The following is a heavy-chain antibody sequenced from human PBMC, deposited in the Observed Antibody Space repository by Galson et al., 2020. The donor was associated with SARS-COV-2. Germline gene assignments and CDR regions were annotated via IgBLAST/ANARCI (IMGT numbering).Heavy chain of an antibody. V-gene: IGHV1-2*02. CDR2: INPNSGGT. J-gene: IGHJ3*02. D-gene: IGHD3-22*01. Sequence: ASVKVSCKASGYTFTGYYMHWVRQAPGQGLEWMGWINPNSGGTNYAQKFQGRVTMTRDTSISTAYMELSRLRSDDTAVYYCATGQYYYDSSGYYFNDAFDIWGPGTMAPCSS. CDR3: ATGQYYYDSSGYYFNDAFDI. CDR1: GYTFTGYY.